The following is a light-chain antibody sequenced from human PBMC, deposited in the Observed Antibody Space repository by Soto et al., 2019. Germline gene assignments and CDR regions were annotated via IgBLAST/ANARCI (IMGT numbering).Light chain of an antibody. V-gene: IGKV3-15*01. Sequence: EVVMTQSPATLSVSPGERAPLSCRASQSVTTNMAWYQQKPGQAPRLLIYGASTRATGIPARFSGSGSGTDFTLTINRLEPEDFAVYYCQQYDSSPRTFGQGTKVDNK. CDR1: QSVTTN. CDR2: GAS. CDR3: QQYDSSPRT. J-gene: IGKJ1*01.